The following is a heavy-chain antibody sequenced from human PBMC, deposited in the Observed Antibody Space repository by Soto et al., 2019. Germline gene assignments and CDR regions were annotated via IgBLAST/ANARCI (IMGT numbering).Heavy chain of an antibody. J-gene: IGHJ6*02. CDR1: GGSTSNSSYY. CDR2: IYYSGST. D-gene: IGHD3-22*01. V-gene: IGHV4-39*02. CDR3: ARVAAVRSDSAGYHGMDV. Sequence: PSEPLSPTFSSSGGSTSNSSYYWCWDRQPPGQGLEWIGNIYYSGSTYYNPSLKSRVTISVDTSKNQFSVKLTSVTAADTAVYYCARVAAVRSDSAGYHGMDVWGQGTTVT.